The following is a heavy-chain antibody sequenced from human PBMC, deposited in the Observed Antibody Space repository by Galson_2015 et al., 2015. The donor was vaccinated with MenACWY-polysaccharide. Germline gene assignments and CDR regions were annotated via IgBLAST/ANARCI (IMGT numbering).Heavy chain of an antibody. CDR3: ARRYRYATSDYYPAFDM. J-gene: IGHJ3*02. Sequence: ETLSLTCAVSGGSISSNHWWSWVRQPPGKGLEWIGEIYRTGTTNYNPSLESRLTISVDKSQSQFSLKLSSVTAADTAVYYCARRYRYATSDYYPAFDMWGQGTMVTVSS. CDR2: IYRTGTT. D-gene: IGHD2-2*01. CDR1: GGSISSNHW. V-gene: IGHV4-4*02.